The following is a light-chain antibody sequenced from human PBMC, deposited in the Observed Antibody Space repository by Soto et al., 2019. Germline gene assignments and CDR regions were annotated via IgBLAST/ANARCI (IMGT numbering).Light chain of an antibody. CDR1: QSVSSSY. Sequence: DIVLTQSPGTLSLSPGERATLSCRASQSVSSSYLAWYQQKPGQAPRLLIYGASNRATGIPDRFSGSGSGTDFTLTISRLEPEDFAVYYCQQYDSSPLTFGGGT. CDR3: QQYDSSPLT. CDR2: GAS. J-gene: IGKJ4*01. V-gene: IGKV3-20*01.